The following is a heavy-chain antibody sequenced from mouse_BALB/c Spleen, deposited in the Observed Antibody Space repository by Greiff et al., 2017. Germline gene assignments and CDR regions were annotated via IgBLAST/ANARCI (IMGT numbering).Heavy chain of an antibody. CDR1: GFSLTSYG. CDR2: IWRGGST. V-gene: IGHV2-5-1*01. D-gene: IGHD1-1*01. J-gene: IGHJ4*01. Sequence: VQLQESGPSLVQPSQSLSITCTVSGFSLTSYGVHWVRQSPGKGLEWLGVIWRGGSTDYNAAFMSRLSITKDNSKSQVFFKMNSLQADDTAIYYCAKRPFYGSSDAMDYWGQGTSVTVSS. CDR3: AKRPFYGSSDAMDY.